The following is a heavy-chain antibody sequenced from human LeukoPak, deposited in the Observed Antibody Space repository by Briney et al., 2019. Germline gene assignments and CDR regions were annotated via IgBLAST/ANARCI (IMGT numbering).Heavy chain of an antibody. CDR3: ARLRRTAVTTYNYYHYMDV. D-gene: IGHD4-11*01. CDR2: IYFGGNT. J-gene: IGHJ6*03. CDR1: GGSISSTSYQ. V-gene: IGHV4-39*01. Sequence: SETLSLTCTVSGGSISSTSYQWGWLRPPPGRGLEGSGNIYFGGNTYYNPSLNYRVTVSVDTSKNQFSLQLSSVTAADTAVYYCARLRRTAVTTYNYYHYMDVWGKGTTVTVSS.